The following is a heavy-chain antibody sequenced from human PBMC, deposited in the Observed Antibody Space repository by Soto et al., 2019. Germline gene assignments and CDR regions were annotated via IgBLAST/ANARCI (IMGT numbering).Heavy chain of an antibody. V-gene: IGHV3-21*01. J-gene: IGHJ6*02. CDR3: ARDLRPKSLTYYYGSGSSSHGMDV. Sequence: GGSLRLSCAASGFTFSSYSMNWVRQAPGKGLEWVSSISSSSSYIYYADSVKGRFTISRDNAKNSLYLQMNSLRAEDTAVYYCARDLRPKSLTYYYGSGSSSHGMDVWGQGTTVTVSS. CDR2: ISSSSSYI. CDR1: GFTFSSYS. D-gene: IGHD3-10*01.